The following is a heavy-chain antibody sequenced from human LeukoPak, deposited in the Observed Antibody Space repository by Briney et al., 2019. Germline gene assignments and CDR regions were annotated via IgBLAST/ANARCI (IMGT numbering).Heavy chain of an antibody. D-gene: IGHD6-19*01. CDR2: IYYSGST. J-gene: IGHJ4*02. Sequence: SETLSLTCTVSGGSISSYYWSWIRQPPGKGLEWIGYIYYSGSTNYNPSLKSRVTISVDTSKSQFSLKLSSVTAADTAVYYCARVPVAGRTFDYWGQGTLVTVSS. V-gene: IGHV4-59*01. CDR3: ARVPVAGRTFDY. CDR1: GGSISSYY.